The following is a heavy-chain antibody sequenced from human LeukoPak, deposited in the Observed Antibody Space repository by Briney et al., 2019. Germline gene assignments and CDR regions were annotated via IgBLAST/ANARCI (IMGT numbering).Heavy chain of an antibody. CDR3: ARDFKQQLVSFYYYGMDV. Sequence: PGGSLRLSCAASGFTFSSYSMNWVRQAPGKGLEWVSSISSSSSYIYYADSVKGRFTISRDIAKSSLYLQMNSLRAEDTAVYYCARDFKQQLVSFYYYGMDVWGKGTTVTVSS. J-gene: IGHJ6*04. CDR1: GFTFSSYS. CDR2: ISSSSSYI. D-gene: IGHD6-13*01. V-gene: IGHV3-21*01.